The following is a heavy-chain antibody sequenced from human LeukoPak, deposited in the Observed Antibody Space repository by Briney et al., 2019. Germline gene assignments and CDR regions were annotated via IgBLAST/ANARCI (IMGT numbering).Heavy chain of an antibody. V-gene: IGHV4-61*02. Sequence: PSEALSLTCTVSGGSISSGSYYWRWIRQPAGKGLGWIGRIYTSGSTNYNPSLKSRLTISVDTSKNQFSLKLSSVTAADTAVYYCARGSAEFDYWDQGTLVTVSS. CDR2: IYTSGST. D-gene: IGHD6-13*01. J-gene: IGHJ4*02. CDR1: GGSISSGSYY. CDR3: ARGSAEFDY.